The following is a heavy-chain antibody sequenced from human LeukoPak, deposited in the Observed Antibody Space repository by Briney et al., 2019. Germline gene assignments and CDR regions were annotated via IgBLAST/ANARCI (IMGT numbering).Heavy chain of an antibody. J-gene: IGHJ4*02. Sequence: ASVKVSCRASGYDFTGYYVHWVRQAPGHGFEWMGWVNPRNGGTHYAQNFQGRVTITGDTSITTAYMKLGSLTSDDTAVYYCARDKVVGAMADYWGQGTLVTVSS. V-gene: IGHV1-2*02. CDR1: GYDFTGYY. CDR2: VNPRNGGT. CDR3: ARDKVVGAMADY. D-gene: IGHD1-26*01.